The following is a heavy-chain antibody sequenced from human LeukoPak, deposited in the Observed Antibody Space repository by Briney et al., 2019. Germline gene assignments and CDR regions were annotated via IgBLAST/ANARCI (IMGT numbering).Heavy chain of an antibody. CDR2: IKEDGSDR. J-gene: IGHJ3*02. V-gene: IGHV3-7*01. D-gene: IGHD2-2*01. CDR3: AREVPGAMNAFDI. Sequence: GGSLRLSCAASGFSFSNYWMTWVRQAPGKGLERVANIKEDGSDRYYGDSVRGRFIISRDNAKNSLYLQMDSLRAEDTALYYCAREVPGAMNAFDIWGQGTMVTVSS. CDR1: GFSFSNYW.